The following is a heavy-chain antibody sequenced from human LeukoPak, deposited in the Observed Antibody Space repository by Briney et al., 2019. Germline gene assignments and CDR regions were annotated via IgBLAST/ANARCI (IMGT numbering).Heavy chain of an antibody. CDR3: ARDRLYPRPPFGDYYYGMDV. CDR1: GFTFNAFG. Sequence: PGGSLRLSCAASGFTFNAFGMNWVRQAPGKGLEWVSYIGTTSGAIYYADSVKGRFTISRDNSKNTLYLQMNSLRAEDTAVYYCARDRLYPRPPFGDYYYGMDVWGQGTTVTVSS. D-gene: IGHD3-16*01. J-gene: IGHJ6*02. V-gene: IGHV3-48*01. CDR2: IGTTSGAI.